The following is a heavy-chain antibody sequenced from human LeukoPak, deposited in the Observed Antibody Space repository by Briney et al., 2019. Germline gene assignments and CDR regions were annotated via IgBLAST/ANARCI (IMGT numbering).Heavy chain of an antibody. D-gene: IGHD3-3*01. J-gene: IGHJ6*03. CDR2: INHSGST. CDR3: ARDRYDFWSGSRGYMDV. CDR1: GGSFSGYY. V-gene: IGHV4-34*01. Sequence: SETLSLTCAVYGGSFSGYYWSWIRQPPGKGLEWIGEINHSGSTNYNPSLKSRVTISVDTSKNQFSLKLSSVTAADTAVYYCARDRYDFWSGSRGYMDVWGKGTTVTVSS.